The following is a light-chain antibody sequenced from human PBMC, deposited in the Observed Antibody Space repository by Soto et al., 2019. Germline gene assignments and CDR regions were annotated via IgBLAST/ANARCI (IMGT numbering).Light chain of an antibody. Sequence: QSLVTQPPSVSGASGRRVTISCTGSISNIGAGHDVNWYQHLPGTAPKLLIYGNGNRPSGVPDRFSGSKSGTSASLAITGLQAEDEADYYCQSYDSNLSGSEVFGTGTKVTVL. CDR2: GNG. CDR3: QSYDSNLSGSEV. CDR1: ISNIGAGHD. J-gene: IGLJ1*01. V-gene: IGLV1-40*01.